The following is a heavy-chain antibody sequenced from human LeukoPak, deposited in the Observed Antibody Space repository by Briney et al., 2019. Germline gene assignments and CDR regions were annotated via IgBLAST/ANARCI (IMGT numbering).Heavy chain of an antibody. J-gene: IGHJ4*02. CDR3: AGFTPAVDY. Sequence: SPSESLSLTCAVSGYSISSGHYGGCIRQPPGKGLEWIWSIYHSGGTYYNPSLKNRVTISVDTSKNQFSLKMKSVTAADTAVYYCAGFTPAVDYCSQGTLVTVSS. CDR2: IYHSGGT. D-gene: IGHD3-10*01. V-gene: IGHV4-38-2*01. CDR1: GYSISSGHY.